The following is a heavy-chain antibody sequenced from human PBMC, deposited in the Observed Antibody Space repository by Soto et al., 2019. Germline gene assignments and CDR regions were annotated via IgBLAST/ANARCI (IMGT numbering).Heavy chain of an antibody. J-gene: IGHJ4*02. CDR2: ISVYNGNT. D-gene: IGHD3-22*01. CDR3: ARDESPITIII. V-gene: IGHV1-18*01. Sequence: ASVKVSCKASGYTFTSYGISWVRQAPGQGLEWTGWISVYNGNTNYAQKLQGRVTMTTDTSTSIAYMELRSLSSDDTAVYYCARDESPITIIIWGQGTLVTVSS. CDR1: GYTFTSYG.